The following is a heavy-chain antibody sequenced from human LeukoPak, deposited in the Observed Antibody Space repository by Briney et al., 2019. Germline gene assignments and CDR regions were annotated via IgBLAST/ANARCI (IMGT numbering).Heavy chain of an antibody. CDR3: ARVPYYDFWSGYVSRYYYYYMDV. CDR1: GYTFTAYY. Sequence: GASVKVSCKASGYTFTAYYMHWVRLAPGQGLEWMGGIIPIFGTANYAQKFQGRVTITADESTSTAYMELSSLRSEDTAVYYCARVPYYDFWSGYVSRYYYYYMDVWGKGTTVTVSS. CDR2: IIPIFGTA. D-gene: IGHD3-3*01. V-gene: IGHV1-69*13. J-gene: IGHJ6*03.